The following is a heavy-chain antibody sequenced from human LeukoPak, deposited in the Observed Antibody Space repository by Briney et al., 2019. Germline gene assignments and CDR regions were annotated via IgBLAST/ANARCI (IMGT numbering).Heavy chain of an antibody. CDR3: ARAPDVQYYDSSGYLDY. J-gene: IGHJ4*02. D-gene: IGHD3-22*01. CDR1: GYTFTGYY. V-gene: IGHV1-2*02. CDR2: INPNSGGT. Sequence: GASVKVSCKASGYTFTGYYMHWVRQAPGQGLEWMGWINPNSGGTNYAQTFQGRVTMTRDTSISTAFLELSRLRSDDTAVYYCARAPDVQYYDSSGYLDYWGQGTLVTVSS.